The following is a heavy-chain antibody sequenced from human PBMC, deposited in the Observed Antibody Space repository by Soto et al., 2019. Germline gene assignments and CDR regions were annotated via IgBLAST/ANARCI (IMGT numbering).Heavy chain of an antibody. V-gene: IGHV1-3*01. CDR3: ARSHRVGEDRYGDYVWFDP. D-gene: IGHD4-17*01. CDR1: GYTFTSYA. Sequence: QVQLVQSGAEVKKPGASVKVSCKASGYTFTSYAMHWVRQAPGQRLEWMGWINAGNGNTKYSQKFQGRVTITRDTSASTAYMELSSLRSEDTAVYYCARSHRVGEDRYGDYVWFDPWGQGTLVTVSS. J-gene: IGHJ5*02. CDR2: INAGNGNT.